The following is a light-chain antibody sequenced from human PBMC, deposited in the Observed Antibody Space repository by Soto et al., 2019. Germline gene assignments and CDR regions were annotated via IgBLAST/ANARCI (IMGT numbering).Light chain of an antibody. V-gene: IGKV4-1*01. J-gene: IGKJ4*01. Sequence: DIVMTQSPDSLAMSLGERATISCKSSQSLLYSSNKKNYLAWYQQKPGQPPKLLIYWASTRESGVPDRFSGSGSGTDVTLTISSLQAEDVAVYYCQQYYNTPGLTFGGGTKVEIK. CDR3: QQYYNTPGLT. CDR1: QSLLYSSNKKNY. CDR2: WAS.